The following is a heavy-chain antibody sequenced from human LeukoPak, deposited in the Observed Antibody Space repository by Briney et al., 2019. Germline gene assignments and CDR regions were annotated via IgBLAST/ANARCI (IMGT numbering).Heavy chain of an antibody. D-gene: IGHD4-11*01. J-gene: IGHJ3*02. V-gene: IGHV3-21*01. CDR2: ISSGSSYI. Sequence: PGGSLRLSCAASGSTFSRHSMNWVRQAPGKGLEWVSYISSGSSYIHYADSVKGRFTISRDNAENSLYLQMNSLRGEDTAVYYCARGGLNYADASDIWGQGTMVTVSS. CDR1: GSTFSRHS. CDR3: ARGGLNYADASDI.